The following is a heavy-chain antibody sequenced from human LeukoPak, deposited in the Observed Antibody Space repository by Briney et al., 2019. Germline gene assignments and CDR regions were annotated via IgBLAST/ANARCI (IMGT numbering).Heavy chain of an antibody. CDR3: ASGYWDDPISTDY. J-gene: IGHJ4*02. Sequence: SETLSLTCTVSGGSISSSSYYWAWILQPPGKGLEWIGNIYYSGSTYYNPSLKSRVTISVDTSKNQFSLRLSSVTAADTAVYYCASGYWDDPISTDYWGQGTLVTVSS. V-gene: IGHV4-39*01. CDR2: IYYSGST. D-gene: IGHD1-1*01. CDR1: GGSISSSSYY.